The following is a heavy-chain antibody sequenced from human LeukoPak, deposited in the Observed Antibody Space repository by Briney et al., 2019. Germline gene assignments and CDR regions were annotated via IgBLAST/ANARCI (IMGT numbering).Heavy chain of an antibody. V-gene: IGHV1-69*13. J-gene: IGHJ3*02. CDR2: IIPIFGTA. Sequence: GASVTVSFKASGGTFTIYAISWVRQAPGQGLEWMGGIIPIFGTANYAQKFQGRVTITADESTSTAYMELSSLRSEDTAVYYCARDLPGGFGAFDIWGQGTMVTVSS. CDR1: GGTFTIYA. CDR3: ARDLPGGFGAFDI. D-gene: IGHD3-10*01.